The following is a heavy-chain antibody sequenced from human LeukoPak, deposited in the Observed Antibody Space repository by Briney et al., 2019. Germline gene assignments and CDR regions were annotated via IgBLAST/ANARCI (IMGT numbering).Heavy chain of an antibody. CDR3: ASRVYDSSGYYDFDY. D-gene: IGHD3-22*01. CDR1: GYTFTNYD. Sequence: ASVKVSCKASGYTFTNYDINWVRQATGQGLECMGWMNPDSGNTGYAQKFQGRVTMTRDTSISTAYMELSSLRSEDTAVYYCASRVYDSSGYYDFDYWGQGTLVTVSS. V-gene: IGHV1-8*01. CDR2: MNPDSGNT. J-gene: IGHJ4*02.